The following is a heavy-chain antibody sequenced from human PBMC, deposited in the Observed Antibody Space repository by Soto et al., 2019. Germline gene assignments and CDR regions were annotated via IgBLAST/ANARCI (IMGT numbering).Heavy chain of an antibody. V-gene: IGHV5-51*03. CDR3: ARQPTGTYSDWFDP. CDR1: GYTFTDYW. J-gene: IGHJ5*02. D-gene: IGHD1-26*01. CDR2: IYPDDSDT. Sequence: EVQLVQSGAEVKHPGESLRISCMGSGYTFTDYWIGWVRQMPGQGLEWLGIIYPDDSDTRYNPSFQGQVTMSADKSINAAYLQWSSLKASDTAMSCCARQPTGTYSDWFDPWGQGTLVTVSS.